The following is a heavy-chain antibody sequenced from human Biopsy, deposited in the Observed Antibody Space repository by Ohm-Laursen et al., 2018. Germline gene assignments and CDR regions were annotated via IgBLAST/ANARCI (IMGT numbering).Heavy chain of an antibody. J-gene: IGHJ5*02. D-gene: IGHD3-3*01. Sequence: SLRLSCTASGFTFSSHAMSWVRQAPGKGPECVSVINGSGGSTYYADPVKGRFTISRGNSRNTLYLQMNSLRANDTAMYYCARDLYDFCGGCPFDPWGQGTLVTVSP. CDR3: ARDLYDFCGGCPFDP. CDR2: INGSGGST. CDR1: GFTFSSHA. V-gene: IGHV3-23*01.